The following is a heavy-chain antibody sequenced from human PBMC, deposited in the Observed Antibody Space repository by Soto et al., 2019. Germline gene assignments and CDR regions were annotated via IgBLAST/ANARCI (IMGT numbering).Heavy chain of an antibody. J-gene: IGHJ4*02. Sequence: GGSLRLSCAASGFTFSSYAMSWVRQAPGKGLEWVSAISGSGGSTYYADSVKGRFTISRDNSKNTLYLQMNSLRAEDSSVYYCANAGLTGYGSFDYWGQGTMVTVSS. CDR2: ISGSGGST. CDR3: ANAGLTGYGSFDY. V-gene: IGHV3-23*01. CDR1: GFTFSSYA. D-gene: IGHD7-27*01.